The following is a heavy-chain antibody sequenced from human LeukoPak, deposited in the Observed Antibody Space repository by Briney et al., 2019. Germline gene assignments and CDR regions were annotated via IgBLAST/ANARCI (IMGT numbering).Heavy chain of an antibody. CDR3: ARDIVLIAVAVRGSFDI. CDR1: GFTFSSYE. Sequence: PGGSLRLSCAASGFTFSSYEMTWVRQAPGKGLEWVSSISSSSSYIYYADSVKGRFTISRDNAKNSLYLQMNSLRAEDTALYYCARDIVLIAVAVRGSFDIWGQGTMVTVSS. D-gene: IGHD6-19*01. CDR2: ISSSSSYI. J-gene: IGHJ3*02. V-gene: IGHV3-21*04.